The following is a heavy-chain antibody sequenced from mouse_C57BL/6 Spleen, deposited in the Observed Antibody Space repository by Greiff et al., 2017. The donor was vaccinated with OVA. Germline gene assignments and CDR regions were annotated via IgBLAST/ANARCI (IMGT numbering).Heavy chain of an antibody. CDR1: GYTFTSYW. CDR2: IYPGDGDT. D-gene: IGHD2-1*01. V-gene: IGHV1-55*01. CDR3: ARWDGNYEG. Sequence: QVQLKQPGAELVKPGASVKMSCKASGYTFTSYWITWVQQSPGQGLEWIGDIYPGDGDTTYNGKVKGKATLTVDKSSSKAYMQLSSLTSEDSAVYFCARWDGNYEGWGQGTLVTVSA. J-gene: IGHJ3*01.